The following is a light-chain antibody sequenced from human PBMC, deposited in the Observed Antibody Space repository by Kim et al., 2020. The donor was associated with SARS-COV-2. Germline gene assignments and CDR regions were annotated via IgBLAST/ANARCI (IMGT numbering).Light chain of an antibody. CDR2: GKN. J-gene: IGLJ3*02. CDR1: SLRSYY. Sequence: ALGQTVRITCQGDSLRSYYAGWYQQKPGQAPVLVIYGKNNRPSGIPDRFSGSSSGNTASLTITGAQAEDEADYYCNSRDSSDNHWVFGGGTQLTVL. V-gene: IGLV3-19*01. CDR3: NSRDSSDNHWV.